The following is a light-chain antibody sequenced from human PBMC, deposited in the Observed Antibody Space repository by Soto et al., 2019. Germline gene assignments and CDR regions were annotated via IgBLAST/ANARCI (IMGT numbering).Light chain of an antibody. CDR1: SSDIGTYNY. Sequence: QSALTQPASVSGSPGQSITISCTGSSSDIGTYNYLSWYQQHPGKAPKLMIYEVSDRPSGISNRFSGSKSGNTASLTISGLQPEDEADYYCSSYTSSGTHWVFGGGTKLTVL. CDR2: EVS. V-gene: IGLV2-14*01. CDR3: SSYTSSGTHWV. J-gene: IGLJ3*02.